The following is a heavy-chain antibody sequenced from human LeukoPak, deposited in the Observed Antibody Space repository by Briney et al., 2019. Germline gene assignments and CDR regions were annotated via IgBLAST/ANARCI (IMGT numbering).Heavy chain of an antibody. CDR3: ARGVGGDYSYDP. J-gene: IGHJ5*02. Sequence: KPSQTLSLTCTVSGGSISRGGYYWSWIRQHPGKGLEWIGYIYYSGSTYYNPSLKSRVTISVDTSKNQFSLKLSSVTAADTAVYYCARGVGGDYSYDPWGQGTLVTVSS. CDR2: IYYSGST. V-gene: IGHV4-31*03. CDR1: GGSISRGGYY. D-gene: IGHD4-17*01.